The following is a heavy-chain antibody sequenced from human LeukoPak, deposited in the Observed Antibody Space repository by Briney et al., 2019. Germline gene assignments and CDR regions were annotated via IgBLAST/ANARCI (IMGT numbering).Heavy chain of an antibody. CDR2: IGGTDEGS. Sequence: PGGSLKLSCASSGFTFSRYGMAWVRHAPGKGLEWVSGIGGTDEGSYYADSVKGRFIISRDNSKNTLYLQMNSLTDEDSATYYCARDSKYCGGDCYWYFDLWGRGTQVTVSS. CDR3: ARDSKYCGGDCYWYFDL. D-gene: IGHD2-21*02. CDR1: GFTFSRYG. J-gene: IGHJ2*01. V-gene: IGHV3-23*01.